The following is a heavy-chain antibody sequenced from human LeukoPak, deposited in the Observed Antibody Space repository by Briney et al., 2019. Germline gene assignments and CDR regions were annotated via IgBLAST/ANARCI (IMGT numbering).Heavy chain of an antibody. CDR2: ISNSGSST. J-gene: IGHJ5*02. V-gene: IGHV3-48*03. D-gene: IGHD3-10*01. Sequence: GRSLRLSCAASGFTFSSYAMHWVRQAPGKGLEWVSYISNSGSSTYYADSVKGRFTISRDNAKNSLYLQMNSLRADDTAVYYCAREPPRFGENWFDPWGQGTLVTVSS. CDR3: AREPPRFGENWFDP. CDR1: GFTFSSYA.